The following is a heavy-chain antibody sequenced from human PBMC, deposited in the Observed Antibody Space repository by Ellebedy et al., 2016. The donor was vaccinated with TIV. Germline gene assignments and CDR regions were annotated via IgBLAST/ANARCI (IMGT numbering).Heavy chain of an antibody. CDR3: AKGLYNSDSRGYFVFDT. CDR2: ISPSGGTK. D-gene: IGHD3-22*01. Sequence: GESLKISXVAAAGFTFNNYAMSWVRQAPGKGLEWVSTISPSGGTKHYADTVRGRFAISRDSSRKEIYLQMTTLTADDTAVYFCAKGLYNSDSRGYFVFDTWGQGTLVTVSS. V-gene: IGHV3-23*01. J-gene: IGHJ4*02. CDR1: GFTFNNYA.